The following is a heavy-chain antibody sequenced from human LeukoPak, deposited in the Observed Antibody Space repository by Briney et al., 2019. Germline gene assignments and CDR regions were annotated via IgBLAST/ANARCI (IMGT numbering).Heavy chain of an antibody. CDR1: GYIFTSYW. D-gene: IGHD3-22*01. Sequence: GESLKISCKGCGYIFTSYWIGWVRQMPGKGVEWVGIIYPGDSDTRYSPSFQGQVTISADKPISPAYLHWSSLKASDTAMYYCARHGPTYDSSGYYLSYWGQGTLVTVSS. CDR3: ARHGPTYDSSGYYLSY. V-gene: IGHV5-51*01. CDR2: IYPGDSDT. J-gene: IGHJ4*02.